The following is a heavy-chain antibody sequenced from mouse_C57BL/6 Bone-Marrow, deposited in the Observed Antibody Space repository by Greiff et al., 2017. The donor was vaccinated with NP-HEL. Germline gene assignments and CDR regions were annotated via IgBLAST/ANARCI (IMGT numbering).Heavy chain of an antibody. CDR3: ARNWDYYGSSYLYYFDY. J-gene: IGHJ2*01. V-gene: IGHV1-54*01. Sequence: QVQLQQSGAELVRPGTSVKVSCKASGYSFTNYLIEWVKQRPGQGLEWIGVINPGSGGTNYNEKFKGKATLTAYKSSSTAYMQLSSLTSEDSAVYFCARNWDYYGSSYLYYFDYWGQGTTLTVSS. CDR1: GYSFTNYL. D-gene: IGHD1-1*01. CDR2: INPGSGGT.